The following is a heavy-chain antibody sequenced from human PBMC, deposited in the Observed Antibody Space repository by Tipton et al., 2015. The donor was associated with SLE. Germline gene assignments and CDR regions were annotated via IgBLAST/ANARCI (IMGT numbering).Heavy chain of an antibody. CDR1: GGSISSGSYY. CDR3: ARVSSITIFGVVTRWFDP. D-gene: IGHD3-3*01. J-gene: IGHJ5*02. CDR2: IYTSGST. Sequence: TLSLTCTVSGGSISSGSYYWSWIRRPAGKGLEWIGRIYTSGSTNYNPSLKSRVTISVDTSKNQFSLKLSSVTAADTAVYYCARVSSITIFGVVTRWFDPWGQGTLVTVSS. V-gene: IGHV4-61*02.